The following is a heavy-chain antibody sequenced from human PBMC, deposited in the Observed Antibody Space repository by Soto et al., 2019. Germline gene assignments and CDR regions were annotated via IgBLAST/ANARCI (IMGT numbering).Heavy chain of an antibody. CDR2: INAGNGNT. CDR3: ARERPKISSSWLKKPYYIDY. V-gene: IGHV1-3*01. CDR1: GYTFTSYA. Sequence: ASVKVSCKASGYTFTSYAMHWVRQAPGQRLEWLGWINAGNGNTKYSQKFQGRVTVTKDTSASTAYMELSSLRSEDTAVYYCARERPKISSSWLKKPYYIDYRGQGTRVTVAS. J-gene: IGHJ4*02. D-gene: IGHD6-13*01.